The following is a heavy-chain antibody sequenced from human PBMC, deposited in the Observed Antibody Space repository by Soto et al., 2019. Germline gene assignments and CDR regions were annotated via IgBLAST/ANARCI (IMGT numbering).Heavy chain of an antibody. CDR2: IIPIFGTA. V-gene: IGHV1-69*06. J-gene: IGHJ4*02. Sequence: SVKVSCKASGCTFSSYAISWVRQAPGQGLEWMGGIIPIFGTANYAQKFQGRVTITADKSTSTAYMELSSLRSEDTAVYYCARDVVSSVGNFDYWGQGTLVTVSS. D-gene: IGHD6-25*01. CDR3: ARDVVSSVGNFDY. CDR1: GCTFSSYA.